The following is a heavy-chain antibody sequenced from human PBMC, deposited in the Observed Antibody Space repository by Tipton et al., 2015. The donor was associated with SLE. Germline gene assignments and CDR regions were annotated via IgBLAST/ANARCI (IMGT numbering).Heavy chain of an antibody. CDR1: GGSSSGYY. V-gene: IGHV4-34*01. CDR2: INHSGST. J-gene: IGHJ3*02. Sequence: TLSLTCAVYGGSSSGYYWSWIRQPPGKGLEWIGEINHSGSTNYNPSLKSRVTISVDTPKNQFSLKLSSVTAADTAVYYCARGRLLRSVAFDIWGQGTMVTVSS. D-gene: IGHD3-3*01. CDR3: ARGRLLRSVAFDI.